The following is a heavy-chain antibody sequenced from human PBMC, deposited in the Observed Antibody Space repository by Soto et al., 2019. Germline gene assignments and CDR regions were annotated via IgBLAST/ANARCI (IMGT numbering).Heavy chain of an antibody. D-gene: IGHD2-21*01. J-gene: IGHJ4*02. CDR2: ISYSGST. CDR1: GGSISSGYYF. CDR3: ARESDWPRGYFES. V-gene: IGHV4-31*03. Sequence: PSETLSLTCTVSGGSISSGYYFCTWIRQLPGKGLEWIGYISYSGSTQYNPSLKSRVTMSVDTSENQFSLKLSSVTAADTAVYYCARESDWPRGYFESWGQGALVTVSS.